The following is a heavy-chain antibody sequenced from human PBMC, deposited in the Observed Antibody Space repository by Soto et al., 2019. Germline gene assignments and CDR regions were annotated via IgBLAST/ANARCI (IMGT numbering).Heavy chain of an antibody. CDR3: ARERNYYGSGSYFPDY. V-gene: IGHV4-34*01. CDR1: GGSFSGYY. Sequence: SETLSLTCAVFGGSFSGYYWSWIRQPPGKGLEWIGEINHSGSTNYNPSLKSRVTISVDTSKNQFSLKLSSVTAADTAVYYCARERNYYGSGSYFPDYWGQGTLVTVSS. J-gene: IGHJ4*02. D-gene: IGHD3-10*01. CDR2: INHSGST.